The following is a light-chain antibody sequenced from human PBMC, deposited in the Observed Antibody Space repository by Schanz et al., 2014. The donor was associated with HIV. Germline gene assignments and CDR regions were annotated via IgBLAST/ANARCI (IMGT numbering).Light chain of an antibody. CDR1: QGISSW. Sequence: TQSPATLSASVGDRVTITCRASQGISSWLAWYQQKPGKAPKLLIYKASSLESGVPSRFSGSGSGTDFTLTINGLQPDDFATYYCQQLNSFPYTFGQGTMLEI. CDR2: KAS. CDR3: QQLNSFPYT. V-gene: IGKV1-5*03. J-gene: IGKJ2*01.